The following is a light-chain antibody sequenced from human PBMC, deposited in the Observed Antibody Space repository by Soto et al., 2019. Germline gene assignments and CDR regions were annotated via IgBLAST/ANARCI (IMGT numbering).Light chain of an antibody. V-gene: IGKV3-15*01. CDR3: QQYNNWPWT. Sequence: EIVMTQAPATLSVAPVGIAKLSCKASQSISDTLACYQPTPGQAPRLLIYSASRGATGFPARFSGSGSGTDFTLTISSLQSEDFAVYYCQQYNNWPWTFGQGTKGDIK. CDR2: SAS. CDR1: QSISDT. J-gene: IGKJ1*01.